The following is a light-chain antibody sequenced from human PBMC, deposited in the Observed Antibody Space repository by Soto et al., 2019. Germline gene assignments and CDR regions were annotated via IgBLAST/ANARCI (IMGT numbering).Light chain of an antibody. Sequence: TVMTQSPATLSMSPGDRAALSCRASLNVATNMAWYQQKPGQAPRLLIYGASIRATDVPARFTGSGSGTEFTLTINNLQSEDFAVYYCHQYNTGLRTFGRGTKVDIK. CDR3: HQYNTGLRT. J-gene: IGKJ1*01. V-gene: IGKV3-15*01. CDR2: GAS. CDR1: LNVATN.